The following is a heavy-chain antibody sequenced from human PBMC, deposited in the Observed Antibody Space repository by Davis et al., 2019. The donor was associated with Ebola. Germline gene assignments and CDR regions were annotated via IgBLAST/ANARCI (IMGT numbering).Heavy chain of an antibody. J-gene: IGHJ6*02. CDR2: ISSSSSTI. D-gene: IGHD3-9*01. Sequence: PGGSLRLSCAASGFTFSSYSMNWVRQAPGKGLEWVSYISSSSSTIYYADSVKGRFTISRDNAKNSLYLQMNSLRDEDTAVYYCARMEDDILTGYYYYYYGMDVWGQGTTVTVSS. V-gene: IGHV3-48*02. CDR1: GFTFSSYS. CDR3: ARMEDDILTGYYYYYYGMDV.